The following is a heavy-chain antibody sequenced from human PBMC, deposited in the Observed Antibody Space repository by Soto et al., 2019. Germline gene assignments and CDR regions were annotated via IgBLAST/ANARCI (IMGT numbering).Heavy chain of an antibody. CDR1: GGTFSSYA. CDR2: IIPIFGTA. Sequence: GASVKVSCKASGGTFSSYAISWVRQAPGQGLEWMGGIIPIFGTANYAQKFQGRVTITADESTSTAYMELSSLRSEDTAVYYCARDGLMNYYDVNWFDPWGQGTLVTVPQ. V-gene: IGHV1-69*13. CDR3: ARDGLMNYYDVNWFDP. D-gene: IGHD3-22*01. J-gene: IGHJ5*02.